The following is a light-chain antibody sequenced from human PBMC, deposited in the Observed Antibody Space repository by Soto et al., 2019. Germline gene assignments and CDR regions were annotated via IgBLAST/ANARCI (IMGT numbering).Light chain of an antibody. CDR1: SGDVGAYNS. CDR2: KGT. CDR3: CSSAPESTYV. V-gene: IGLV2-23*01. Sequence: QSALAQPASVSGSPGQSITISCTGTSGDVGAYNSVSWYQQLPHKAPQVILYKGTQRPSGVSSRFSGSTSGNAASLTISGLQADDEADYFCCSSAPESTYVFGTGTKVTV. J-gene: IGLJ1*01.